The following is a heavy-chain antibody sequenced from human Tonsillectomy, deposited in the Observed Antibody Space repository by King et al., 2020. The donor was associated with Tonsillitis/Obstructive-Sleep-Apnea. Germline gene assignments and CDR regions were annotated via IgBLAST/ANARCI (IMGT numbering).Heavy chain of an antibody. CDR1: GFTFSSYS. CDR2: IWYDGSHK. V-gene: IGHV3-7*03. D-gene: IGHD3-10*01. Sequence: DVQLVESGGGLVKPGGSLRLSCAASGFTFSSYSMNWVRQAPGKGLEWVAIIWYDGSHKYYVDSVKGRFTISRDNAKNSLYLQMNSLRAEDTAVYYCARDGEYGSGSYYTHYYYYGMDVWGQGTTVTVSS. J-gene: IGHJ6*02. CDR3: ARDGEYGSGSYYTHYYYYGMDV.